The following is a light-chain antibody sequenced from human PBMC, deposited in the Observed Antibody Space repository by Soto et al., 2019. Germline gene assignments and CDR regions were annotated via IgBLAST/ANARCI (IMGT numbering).Light chain of an antibody. V-gene: IGKV3-15*01. CDR1: QSIRTN. Sequence: EIELTQSPATLSVSPGGTVTLSCRASQSIRTNVAWYQQIPGQAPRLLVYGASTRATGVPARFSGSGSGNEVTLTISSLQSEDSAFYYCQQYFNWPLTWTFGPGTKVQIK. J-gene: IGKJ1*01. CDR3: QQYFNWPLTWT. CDR2: GAS.